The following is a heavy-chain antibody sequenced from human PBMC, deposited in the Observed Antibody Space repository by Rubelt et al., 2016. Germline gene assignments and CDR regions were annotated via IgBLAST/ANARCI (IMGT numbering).Heavy chain of an antibody. CDR3: ASVLSASSGGEVDD. J-gene: IGHJ4*01. Sequence: QITLKESGPTLVKPTQTLTLTCTFSGFSLSTSGLGVGWIRQPPGKALEWLALIYWNDVDRYSPSLQSRLTITKATSENQMVLTMTNMDPVDTATYDGASVLSASSGGEVDDWGQGALVTVSS. D-gene: IGHD3-3*01. V-gene: IGHV2-5*01. CDR1: GFSLSTSGLG. CDR2: IYWNDVD.